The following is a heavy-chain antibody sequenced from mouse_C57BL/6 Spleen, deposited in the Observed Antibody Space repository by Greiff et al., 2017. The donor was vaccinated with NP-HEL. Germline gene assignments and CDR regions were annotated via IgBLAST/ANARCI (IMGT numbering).Heavy chain of an antibody. CDR3: TRTVVMDY. Sequence: VHVKQSGAELVRPGASVKLSCTASGFNIKDDYMHWVKQRPEQGLEWIGWIDPENGDTEYASKFQGKATITADTSSNTAYLQLSSLTSEDTAVYYCTRTVVMDYWGQGTSVTVSS. D-gene: IGHD1-1*01. CDR1: GFNIKDDY. J-gene: IGHJ4*01. V-gene: IGHV14-4*01. CDR2: IDPENGDT.